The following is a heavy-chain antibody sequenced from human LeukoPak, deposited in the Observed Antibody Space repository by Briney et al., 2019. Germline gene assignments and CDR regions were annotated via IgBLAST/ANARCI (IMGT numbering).Heavy chain of an antibody. CDR1: GFTFSSYG. CDR3: AKDGGPSYTSDWYFDY. J-gene: IGHJ4*02. D-gene: IGHD6-19*01. V-gene: IGHV3-33*06. Sequence: SGGSLRLSCAASGFTFSSYGMHWVRQAPGKGLEWVVVIWYDGSNKYYADSVKGRFTISRDNSKNTLYLQMNALRAEDTAVYYCAKDGGPSYTSDWYFDYWGQGTLVTVSP. CDR2: IWYDGSNK.